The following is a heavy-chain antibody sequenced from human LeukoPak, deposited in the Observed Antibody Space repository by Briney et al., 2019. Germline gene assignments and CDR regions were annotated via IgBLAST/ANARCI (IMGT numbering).Heavy chain of an antibody. CDR1: GVSINYYY. V-gene: IGHV4-59*01. J-gene: IGHJ3*02. Sequence: PSETLSLTCTVSGVSINYYYWMWIRQPPGKGLEWIGYIYYSGSTNYNPSLKSRVTISVDTSKNQFSLKLSSVTAADTAVYYCARSSGWYSAFDIWGQGTMVTVSS. CDR3: ARSSGWYSAFDI. D-gene: IGHD6-19*01. CDR2: IYYSGST.